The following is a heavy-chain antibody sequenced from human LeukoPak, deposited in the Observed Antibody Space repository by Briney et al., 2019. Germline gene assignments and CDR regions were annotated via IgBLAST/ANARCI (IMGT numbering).Heavy chain of an antibody. CDR1: GFTFSSDA. D-gene: IGHD6-13*01. J-gene: IGHJ6*02. V-gene: IGHV3-23*01. CDR3: AKAIYSSSRMDV. Sequence: PGGSLRLSCAASGFTFSSDAMSWVRQAPGKGLEWVSGISGSGGSTYYADSVEGRFTISRDNSKSTLYLQMNSLRAEDTAVYYCAKAIYSSSRMDVWGQGTTVTVSS. CDR2: ISGSGGST.